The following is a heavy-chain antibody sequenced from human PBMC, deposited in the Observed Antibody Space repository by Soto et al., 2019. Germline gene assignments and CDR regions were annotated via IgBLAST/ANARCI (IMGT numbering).Heavy chain of an antibody. Sequence: SETLSLTCAVSGYSISTDYYWGWIRQPPGKRLEWIASRHHSGSTYYNQSLKSRVTISLDTSKNQFSLKLSSVTAADAAVYYCARGALGATTYFDYWGQGSLVTVSS. CDR2: RHHSGST. V-gene: IGHV4-38-2*01. CDR3: ARGALGATTYFDY. D-gene: IGHD1-26*01. CDR1: GYSISTDYY. J-gene: IGHJ4*02.